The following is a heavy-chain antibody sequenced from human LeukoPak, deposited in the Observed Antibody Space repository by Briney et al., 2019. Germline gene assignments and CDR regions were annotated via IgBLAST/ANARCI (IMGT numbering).Heavy chain of an antibody. CDR3: AREGGGRGSSWYKYHGMDV. CDR2: IYTSGST. D-gene: IGHD6-13*01. Sequence: PSETLSLTCTVSGGSISSGSYYWSWIRQPAGKGLEWIGRIYTSGSTNYNPSLKSRVTISVDTSKNQFSLKLSSVTAADTAVYYCAREGGGRGSSWYKYHGMDVWGQGTTVTVSS. CDR1: GGSISSGSYY. V-gene: IGHV4-61*02. J-gene: IGHJ6*02.